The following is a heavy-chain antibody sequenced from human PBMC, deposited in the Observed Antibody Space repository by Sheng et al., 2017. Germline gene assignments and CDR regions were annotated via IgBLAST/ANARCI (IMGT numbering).Heavy chain of an antibody. Sequence: EVQLVESGGGLVQPGRSLRLSCAASGFTFDDYAMHWVRQAPGKGLEWVSGISWNSGSIGYADSVKGRFTISRDNAKNSLYLQMNSLRAEDTALYYCAKDIQTAYSSNYYYYYGMDVWDQGP. CDR1: GFTFDDYA. V-gene: IGHV3-9*01. CDR2: ISWNSGSI. CDR3: AKDIQTAYSSNYYYYYGMDV. D-gene: IGHD6-13*01. J-gene: IGHJ6*02.